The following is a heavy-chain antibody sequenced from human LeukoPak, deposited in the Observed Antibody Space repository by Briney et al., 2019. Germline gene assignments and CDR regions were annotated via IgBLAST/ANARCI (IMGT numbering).Heavy chain of an antibody. CDR2: INHSGST. CDR1: GGSFSGYY. D-gene: IGHD4-4*01. CDR3: ARLQIQYFYYYDMDV. Sequence: KPSETLSLTCAVYGGSFSGYYWSWIRQPPGKGLEWIGEINHSGSTNYNPSLKSRVTISVDTSKNQFSLKLSSVTAADTAVYYCARLQIQYFYYYDMDVWGQGTTVTVSS. V-gene: IGHV4-34*01. J-gene: IGHJ6*02.